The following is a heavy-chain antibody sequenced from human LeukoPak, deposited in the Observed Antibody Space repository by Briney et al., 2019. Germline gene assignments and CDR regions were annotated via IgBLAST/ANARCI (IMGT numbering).Heavy chain of an antibody. J-gene: IGHJ4*02. V-gene: IGHV3-21*01. Sequence: TGGSLRLSCAASGFTFSSYSMNWVRQAPGKGLEWVSSISSSSSYIYYADSVKGRFTISRDNAKNSLYLQMNSLRAEDTAVYYCATGSRGAKRDFDYWGQGTLVTVSS. CDR2: ISSSSSYI. CDR3: ATGSRGAKRDFDY. CDR1: GFTFSSYS. D-gene: IGHD1-26*01.